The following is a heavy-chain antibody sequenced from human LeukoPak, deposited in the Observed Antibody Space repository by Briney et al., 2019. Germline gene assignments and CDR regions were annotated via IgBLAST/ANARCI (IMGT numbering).Heavy chain of an antibody. J-gene: IGHJ3*02. Sequence: GGSLRFSCAASGFTFSSYSMNWVRQAPGKGLEWVSYISSSSSTIYYADSVKGRFTISRDNAKNSLYLQMNSLRAEDTAVYYCARRGKYYDSSGSKAAFDIWGQGTMVTVSS. D-gene: IGHD3-22*01. CDR2: ISSSSSTI. V-gene: IGHV3-48*01. CDR3: ARRGKYYDSSGSKAAFDI. CDR1: GFTFSSYS.